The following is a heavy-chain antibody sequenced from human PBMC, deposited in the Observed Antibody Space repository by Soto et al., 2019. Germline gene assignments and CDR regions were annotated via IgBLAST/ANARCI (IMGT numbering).Heavy chain of an antibody. CDR1: GGTFSSYA. Sequence: GASVKVSCKASGGTFSSYAISWVRQAPGQGLEWMGGIIPIFGTANYAQKFQGRVTITADESTSTAYMELSSLRSEDTAVYYCARGGADSSGWPPHYYGMDVWGQGTTVTVSS. D-gene: IGHD6-19*01. J-gene: IGHJ6*02. CDR2: IIPIFGTA. V-gene: IGHV1-69*13. CDR3: ARGGADSSGWPPHYYGMDV.